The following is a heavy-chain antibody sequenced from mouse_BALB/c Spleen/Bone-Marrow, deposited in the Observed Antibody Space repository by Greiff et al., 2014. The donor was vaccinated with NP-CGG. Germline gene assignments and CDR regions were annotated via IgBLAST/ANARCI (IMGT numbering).Heavy chain of an antibody. CDR2: IDPANGNT. CDR1: GFNIKDTY. V-gene: IGHV14-3*02. D-gene: IGHD1-1*01. CDR3: ANYYYGSHFDY. Sequence: EVQLVESGAALVKPGASVKLSCTASGFNIKDTYMHWVKQRPEQGLEWIGRIDPANGNTKYDPKFQGKATITADTSSNTAYLQLSSLTHEDTAVYYCANYYYGSHFDYWGQGTTLTVSS. J-gene: IGHJ2*01.